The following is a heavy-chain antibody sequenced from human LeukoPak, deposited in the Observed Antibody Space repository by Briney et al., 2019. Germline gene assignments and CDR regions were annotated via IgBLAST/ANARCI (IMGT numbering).Heavy chain of an antibody. CDR2: IRYDGSNK. J-gene: IGHJ4*02. CDR3: AKLVPSPPFEDY. CDR1: GFTFSSYG. Sequence: AGGSLRLSCAASGFTFSSYGLHWVRQAPGKGLEWVAFIRYDGSNKYYADSVKGRFTISRDNSKNTLYLQMNSLRAEDTAVYYCAKLVPSPPFEDYWGQGTLVTVSP. V-gene: IGHV3-30*02. D-gene: IGHD2-2*01.